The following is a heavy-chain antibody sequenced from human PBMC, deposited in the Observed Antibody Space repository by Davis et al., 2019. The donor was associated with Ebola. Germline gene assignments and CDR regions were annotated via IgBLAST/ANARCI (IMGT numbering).Heavy chain of an antibody. CDR2: IRYDGSNK. V-gene: IGHV3-30*02. J-gene: IGHJ6*03. D-gene: IGHD6-6*01. CDR1: GFTFSSYG. CDR3: AKDGEAARPYYYYYYMDV. Sequence: PGGSLRLSCAASGFTFSSYGMHWVRQAPGKGLEWVAFIRYDGSNKYYADSVKGRFTISRDNSKNTLYLQMNSLRAEDTAVYYRAKDGEAARPYYYYYYMDVWGKGTTVTVSS.